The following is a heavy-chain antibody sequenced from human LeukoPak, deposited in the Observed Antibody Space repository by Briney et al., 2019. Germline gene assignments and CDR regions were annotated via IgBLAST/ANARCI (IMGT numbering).Heavy chain of an antibody. D-gene: IGHD6-13*01. V-gene: IGHV3-21*01. CDR1: GFTFSSYS. Sequence: GGSLRLSCAASGFTFSSYSMNWVRQAPGKGLEWVSSISSSSSYIYYADSVKGRFTISRDNAKNSLYLQMNSLRAEDTAVYYCATVTAAAGTGGYYFDYWGQGTLVTVSS. CDR3: ATVTAAAGTGGYYFDY. J-gene: IGHJ4*02. CDR2: ISSSSSYI.